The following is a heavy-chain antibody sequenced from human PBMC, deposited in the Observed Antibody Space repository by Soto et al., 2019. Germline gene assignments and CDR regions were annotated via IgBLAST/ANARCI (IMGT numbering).Heavy chain of an antibody. D-gene: IGHD4-4*01. CDR1: GFTFSSYG. Sequence: QVQLVESGGGVVQPGRSLRLSCAASGFTFSSYGMHWVRQAPGKGLEWVAVISYDGSNKYYEDSVKGRFTISRDNSKNTLYLQMNSLRAEDTAVYYCAKARHDYSNYFDYWGQGTLVTVSS. CDR2: ISYDGSNK. V-gene: IGHV3-30*18. CDR3: AKARHDYSNYFDY. J-gene: IGHJ4*02.